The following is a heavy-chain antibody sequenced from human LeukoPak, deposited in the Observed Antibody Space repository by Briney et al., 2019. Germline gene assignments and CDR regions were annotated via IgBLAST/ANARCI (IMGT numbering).Heavy chain of an antibody. D-gene: IGHD3-16*01. CDR2: MSGSGGST. Sequence: GGSLRLSCAASGFTFRSFALSWVRQAPGKGLEWVSGMSGSGGSTYSADSVKGRFTISRDNSRNTLYLQMNTLRAEDTAVYYCAKDREYSYVYDAFDIRGQGTLVTVSS. V-gene: IGHV3-23*01. CDR3: AKDREYSYVYDAFDI. CDR1: GFTFRSFA. J-gene: IGHJ3*02.